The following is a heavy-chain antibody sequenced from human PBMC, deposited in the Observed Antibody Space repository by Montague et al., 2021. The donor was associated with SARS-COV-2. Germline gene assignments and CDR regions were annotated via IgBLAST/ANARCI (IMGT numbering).Heavy chain of an antibody. CDR3: AKDMGGAVAVPPHYYYYGMDV. CDR2: ISWNSGSI. Sequence: SLRLSCAASGFTFDDYAMHWVRQAPGKGLEWVSGISWNSGSIGYXXSLKGRFTISRDNAKNSLYLQMNSLRAEDTALYYCAKDMGGAVAVPPHYYYYGMDVWGQGTTVTVSS. J-gene: IGHJ6*02. D-gene: IGHD6-19*01. V-gene: IGHV3-9*01. CDR1: GFTFDDYA.